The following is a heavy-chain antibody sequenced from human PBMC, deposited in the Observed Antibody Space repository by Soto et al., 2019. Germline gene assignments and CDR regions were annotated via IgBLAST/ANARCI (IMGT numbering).Heavy chain of an antibody. CDR1: GGSCSGYY. Sequence: QVQLQQWGAGLLKPSETLSLTCAVYGGSCSGYYWTWIRQPPGTGLEWIGEINHSGSTNYNPSLKSQVTTSVNTSKNQFTMKLTSVTAADTSVYYCARDKITGLFDYWGQGTLVTVSS. CDR2: INHSGST. V-gene: IGHV4-34*01. D-gene: IGHD2-8*02. J-gene: IGHJ4*02. CDR3: ARDKITGLFDY.